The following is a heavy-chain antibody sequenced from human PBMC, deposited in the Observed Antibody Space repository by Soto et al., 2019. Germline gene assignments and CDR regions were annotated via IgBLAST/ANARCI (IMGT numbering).Heavy chain of an antibody. Sequence: GGSLRLSCAASGFTFSSYAMSWVRQAPGKGLEWVSAISGSGGSTYYADSVKGRFTISRDNSKNTLYLQMNSLRAEDTAVYYCAKTDDDSNGYPWRVGAFDIWGQGTMVTVSS. CDR1: GFTFSSYA. CDR3: AKTDDDSNGYPWRVGAFDI. J-gene: IGHJ3*02. D-gene: IGHD3-22*01. V-gene: IGHV3-23*01. CDR2: ISGSGGST.